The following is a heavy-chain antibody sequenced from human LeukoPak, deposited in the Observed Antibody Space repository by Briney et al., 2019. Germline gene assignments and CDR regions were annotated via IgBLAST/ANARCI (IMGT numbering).Heavy chain of an antibody. CDR1: GDSVSSNSAA. D-gene: IGHD2-15*01. Sequence: SQTLSLTCAISGDSVSSNSAAWNWIRQSPSRGLEWLGRTYYRSKWYNDYAVSVKSRITINPDTSKNQFSLQLNSVTAADTAVYYCASLRRVGYCSGGSCSSRGNWFDPWGQGTLVTVSS. J-gene: IGHJ5*02. CDR2: TYYRSKWYN. V-gene: IGHV6-1*01. CDR3: ASLRRVGYCSGGSCSSRGNWFDP.